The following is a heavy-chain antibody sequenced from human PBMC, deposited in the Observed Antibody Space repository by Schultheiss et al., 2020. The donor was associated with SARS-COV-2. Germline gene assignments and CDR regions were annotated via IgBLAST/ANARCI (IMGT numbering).Heavy chain of an antibody. J-gene: IGHJ4*02. Sequence: GESLKISCAASGFTFSSYCMSWVRQAPGKGLEWVGRIRSKANSYATAYAASVKGRFTISRDNSKNTLYLQMNSLRAEDTAVYYCARDKGGGYNYGGDYWGQGTLVTVSS. V-gene: IGHV3-73*01. CDR1: GFTFSSYC. CDR2: IRSKANSYAT. CDR3: ARDKGGGYNYGGDY. D-gene: IGHD5-18*01.